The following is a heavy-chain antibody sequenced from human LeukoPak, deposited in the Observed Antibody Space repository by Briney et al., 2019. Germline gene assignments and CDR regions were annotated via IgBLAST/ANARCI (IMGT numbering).Heavy chain of an antibody. CDR3: AKDHTIDY. V-gene: IGHV3-30*18. CDR1: GFTFSSYD. J-gene: IGHJ4*02. D-gene: IGHD3-10*01. Sequence: GGSLRLPCAASGFTFSSYDMHWVRQAPGKGLEWVAVISYVGSNKYYADSVKGRFTISRDNSKNTLYLQMNSLRAEDTAVYYCAKDHTIDYWGQGTLVTVSS. CDR2: ISYVGSNK.